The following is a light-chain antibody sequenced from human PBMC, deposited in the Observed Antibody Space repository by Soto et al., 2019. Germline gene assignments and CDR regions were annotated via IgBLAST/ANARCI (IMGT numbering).Light chain of an antibody. V-gene: IGKV1-39*01. Sequence: DIQMTQSPSSLSASVGDIVTITCLASQSVNTYLHWYQQKAGQAPKLLIYAASNLQSGVPSRFSGRGSGTDFTLTVESLQPEDFATYYCQQGYSNPWTFGQGTKV. J-gene: IGKJ1*01. CDR1: QSVNTY. CDR2: AAS. CDR3: QQGYSNPWT.